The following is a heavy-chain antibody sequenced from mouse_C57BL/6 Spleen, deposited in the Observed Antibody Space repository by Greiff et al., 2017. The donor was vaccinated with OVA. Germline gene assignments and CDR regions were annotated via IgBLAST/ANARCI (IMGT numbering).Heavy chain of an antibody. CDR3: ARNQNDYDGWYFDV. J-gene: IGHJ1*03. CDR1: GFSLTSYA. Sequence: VQLQESGPGLVAPSQSLSITCTVSGFSLTSYAISWVRQPPGKGLEWLGVIWTGGGTNYNSALKSRLSISKDNSKSQVFLKMNSLQTDDTARYYCARNQNDYDGWYFDVWGTGTTVTVSS. CDR2: IWTGGGT. V-gene: IGHV2-9-1*01. D-gene: IGHD2-4*01.